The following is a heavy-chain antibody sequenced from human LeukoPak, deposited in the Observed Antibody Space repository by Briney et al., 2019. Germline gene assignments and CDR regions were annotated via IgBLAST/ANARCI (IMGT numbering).Heavy chain of an antibody. V-gene: IGHV3-23*01. D-gene: IGHD6-19*01. J-gene: IGHJ4*02. CDR1: GFTFSSYA. CDR3: AKDPHLKPSGGCFY. CDR2: ISGSGGST. Sequence: GGSLRLSCAASGFTFSSYAMSWVRQAPGKGLEWVSAISGSGGSTYYADSVKGRFTVSRDNSKNTLYLQMNSLRAEDTAVYYCAKDPHLKPSGGCFYWGQGALVTVSS.